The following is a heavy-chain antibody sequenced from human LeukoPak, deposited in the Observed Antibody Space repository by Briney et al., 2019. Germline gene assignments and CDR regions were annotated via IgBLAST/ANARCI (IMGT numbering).Heavy chain of an antibody. CDR3: ARGLKFYGILTAYYTFPYFDY. V-gene: IGHV4-59*01. D-gene: IGHD3-9*01. J-gene: IGHJ4*02. CDR2: IYYSGST. CDR1: GGSLSSYY. Sequence: SETLSLTCTVSGGSLSSYYWTWIRQPPGKGLEWIGYIYYSGSTNYNPSLKSRVTISVDTSKNQFSLRLSSVTVADTAVYYCARGLKFYGILTAYYTFPYFDYWGQGALVTVSS.